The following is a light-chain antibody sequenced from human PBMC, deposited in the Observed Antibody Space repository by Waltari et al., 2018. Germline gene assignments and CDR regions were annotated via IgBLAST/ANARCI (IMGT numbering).Light chain of an antibody. CDR2: KAN. V-gene: IGLV8-61*01. CDR1: SGSLSTTSY. CDR3: ALYMGSGIWV. Sequence: QTVVTQEPSLSVSPGGTVTLTCALSSGSLSTTSYATWYQQTPGQAHRTLGYKANARSSGVPDRFSGSILGNTAALTITGAQADDESDYYCALYMGSGIWVFGGGTRLTVL. J-gene: IGLJ3*02.